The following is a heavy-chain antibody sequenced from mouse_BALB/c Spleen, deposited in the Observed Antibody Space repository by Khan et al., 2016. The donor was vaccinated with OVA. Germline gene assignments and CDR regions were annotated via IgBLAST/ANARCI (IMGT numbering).Heavy chain of an antibody. CDR3: ARSVTITTVVATDFDY. CDR2: ISYSGRT. CDR1: GYSITSDYA. D-gene: IGHD1-1*01. Sequence: EVELVESGPGLVKPSQSLSLTCTVTGYSITSDYAWNWIRQFPGNKLEWMGYISYSGRTSYNPYLKSRISITRATSKNHFFLQLSSVTTEYTASYYCARSVTITTVVATDFDYWGQGTTLTVSS. V-gene: IGHV3-2*02. J-gene: IGHJ2*01.